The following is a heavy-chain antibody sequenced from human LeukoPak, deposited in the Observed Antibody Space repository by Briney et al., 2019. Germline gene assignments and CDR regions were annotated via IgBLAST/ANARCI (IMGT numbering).Heavy chain of an antibody. J-gene: IGHJ4*02. V-gene: IGHV4-59*12. CDR1: GGSISSYY. CDR2: IYYSGST. CDR3: ARDGLLHCSSTSCYANYDY. D-gene: IGHD2-2*01. Sequence: SETLSLTCTVSGGSISSYYWSWIRQPPGKGLEWIGYIYYSGSTYYNPSLKSRVTISVDTSKNQFSLKLSSVTAADTAVYYCARDGLLHCSSTSCYANYDYWGQGTLVTVSS.